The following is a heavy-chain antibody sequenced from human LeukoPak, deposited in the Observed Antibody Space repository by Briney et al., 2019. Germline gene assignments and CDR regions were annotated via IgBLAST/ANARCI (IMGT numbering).Heavy chain of an antibody. CDR2: IWYDGSNQ. CDR3: AANFDF. Sequence: GGSLRLSCAASGLTFSNYGTHWVRQAPGKGLEWVAVIWYDGSNQYYADSVKGRFTISRDNSKNTLYLQMNSLRAEDTAAYYCAANFDFWGQGTLVTVSS. CDR1: GLTFSNYG. J-gene: IGHJ4*02. V-gene: IGHV3-33*01.